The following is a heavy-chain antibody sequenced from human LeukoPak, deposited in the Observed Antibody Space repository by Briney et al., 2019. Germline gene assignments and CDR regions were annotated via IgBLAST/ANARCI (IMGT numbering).Heavy chain of an antibody. Sequence: PGRSLRLSCAASGFTFSSYGMHWVRQAPGKGLEWVAVIWYDGSNKYYADSVKGRFTISRDNSKNTLYLQMNSLRAEDTAVYYCASAPEIVGSSTSPLMDVWGQGTTVTVSS. D-gene: IGHD2-2*01. CDR2: IWYDGSNK. V-gene: IGHV3-33*01. J-gene: IGHJ6*02. CDR3: ASAPEIVGSSTSPLMDV. CDR1: GFTFSSYG.